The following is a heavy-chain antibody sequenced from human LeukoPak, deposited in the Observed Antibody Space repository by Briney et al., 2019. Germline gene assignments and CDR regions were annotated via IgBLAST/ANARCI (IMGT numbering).Heavy chain of an antibody. CDR3: AKNGDRGAYCTGGTCYPYFYYYMDA. CDR1: GFTFSSYG. J-gene: IGHJ6*03. D-gene: IGHD2-15*01. CDR2: ISYDGSNI. Sequence: GRSLRLSCAASGFTFSSYGMHWVRQAPGKGLEWVAVISYDGSNINYAESVKGRFTISRDNSKNTLYLQMNSLRAEDTAIYYCAKNGDRGAYCTGGTCYPYFYYYMDAWGKGTTVTI. V-gene: IGHV3-30*18.